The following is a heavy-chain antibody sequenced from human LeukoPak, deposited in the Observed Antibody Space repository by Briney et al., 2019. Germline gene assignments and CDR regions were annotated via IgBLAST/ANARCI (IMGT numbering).Heavy chain of an antibody. D-gene: IGHD3/OR15-3a*01. CDR3: MRDGL. V-gene: IGHV3-48*02. J-gene: IGHJ4*02. CDR2: ISSSSGTI. Sequence: GGSLRLSCAASGFTLRSYGMNWVRQAPGKGLEWISDISSSSGTIYYADSVRGRFTISRNNAKNSLYLQMNSLRDEVTAVYYCMRDGLWGQGTLVTVSS. CDR1: GFTLRSYG.